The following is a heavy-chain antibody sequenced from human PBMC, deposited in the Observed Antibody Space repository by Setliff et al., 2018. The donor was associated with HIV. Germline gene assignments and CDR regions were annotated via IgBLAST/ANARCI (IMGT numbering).Heavy chain of an antibody. Sequence: ASETLSLTCNVSGGSIRSSSYYWGWIRQPPGKGLEWIGTIYYRGSTYYNPSLKSRGTIPVDTSKNQFSLKLTSVTAADTAVYYCARRYGAVKSVVTVVAKYFPHWGQGTLVTV. CDR2: IYYRGST. CDR3: ARRYGAVKSVVTVVAKYFPH. V-gene: IGHV4-39*01. J-gene: IGHJ1*01. D-gene: IGHD2-21*02. CDR1: GGSIRSSSYY.